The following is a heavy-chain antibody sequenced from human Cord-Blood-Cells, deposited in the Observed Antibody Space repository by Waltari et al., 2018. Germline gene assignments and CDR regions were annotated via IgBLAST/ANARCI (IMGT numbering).Heavy chain of an antibody. CDR1: GYTFTSYG. J-gene: IGHJ3*02. D-gene: IGHD2-8*01. CDR3: ARAPPYCTNGVCYDAFDI. Sequence: QVQLVQSGAEVKKPGASVKVSCKASGYTFTSYGISWVRQAPGQGLEWMGWNGAYNGNTNYAQKLQGRVTMTTDTSTSTAYMELRSLRSDDTAVYYCARAPPYCTNGVCYDAFDIWGQGTMVTVSS. CDR2: NGAYNGNT. V-gene: IGHV1-18*01.